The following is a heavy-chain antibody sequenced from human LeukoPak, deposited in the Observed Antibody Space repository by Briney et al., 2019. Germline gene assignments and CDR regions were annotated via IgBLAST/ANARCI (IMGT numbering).Heavy chain of an antibody. D-gene: IGHD3-22*01. V-gene: IGHV1-69*05. J-gene: IGHJ4*02. CDR2: IIPIFGTA. Sequence: SVKVSCKASGGTFSSYAISWMLQAPGQGLEWMGGIIPIFGTANYAQKFQGRVTITTDESTSTAYMELSSLRSEDTAVYYCARVNLDRDSSGFAFDYWGQGTLVTVSS. CDR1: GGTFSSYA. CDR3: ARVNLDRDSSGFAFDY.